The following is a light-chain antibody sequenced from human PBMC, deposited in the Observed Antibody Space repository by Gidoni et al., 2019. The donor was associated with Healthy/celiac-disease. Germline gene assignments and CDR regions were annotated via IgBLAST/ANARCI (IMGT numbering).Light chain of an antibody. Sequence: DIQMTQSPSTLSASVGDRVTITCRASQSSSSWLAWYQQKPGKAPKPLIYKASSLESGVPSRFSGSGSGTAFTLTISSLQPDDFATYYCQQYNSYCSFXXXTKLEIK. CDR1: QSSSSW. CDR2: KAS. V-gene: IGKV1-5*03. J-gene: IGKJ2*04. CDR3: QQYNSYCS.